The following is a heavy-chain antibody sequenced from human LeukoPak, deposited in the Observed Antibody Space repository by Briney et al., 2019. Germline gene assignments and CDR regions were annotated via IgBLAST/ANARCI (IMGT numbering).Heavy chain of an antibody. Sequence: GGSLRLSCAASGFTFDNYAMSWVRQAPGKGLGLEWVSSISGSGGGTHYADSVKGRFTISRDNAKNSLYLQMNSLRAEDTAVYYCARGGSYLSAFDIWGQGTMVTVSS. CDR1: GFTFDNYA. J-gene: IGHJ3*02. D-gene: IGHD1-26*01. CDR3: ARGGSYLSAFDI. CDR2: ISGSGGGT. V-gene: IGHV3-23*01.